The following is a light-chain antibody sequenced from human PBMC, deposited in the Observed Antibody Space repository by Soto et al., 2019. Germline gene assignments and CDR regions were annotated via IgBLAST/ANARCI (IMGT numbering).Light chain of an antibody. Sequence: QSALTQPASVSGSPGQSITISCTGTSTDVGGYNYVSWYQQHPGTAPKLMIYEVSNRPSGVSNRFSGSKSGNAASLAISGLQAEDEADYYCSSYASSITRVVFGGGTKLTVL. V-gene: IGLV2-14*01. CDR1: STDVGGYNY. CDR2: EVS. CDR3: SSYASSITRVV. J-gene: IGLJ2*01.